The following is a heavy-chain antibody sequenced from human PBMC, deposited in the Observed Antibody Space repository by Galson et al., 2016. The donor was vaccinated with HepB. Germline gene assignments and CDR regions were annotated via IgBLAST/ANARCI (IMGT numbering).Heavy chain of an antibody. CDR1: GYTFTSYD. D-gene: IGHD6-19*01. V-gene: IGHV1-18*01. CDR2: ISSYSGNT. Sequence: SVKVSCKASGYTFTSYDIRWVRQAPGQGLEWMGWISSYSGNTDHAQNVQGRVTMTTDTSTSTAYMELRSLISADAAVYYCATRRLISSVGGNFGMDCWGQGTTGTVSS. CDR3: ATRRLISSVGGNFGMDC. J-gene: IGHJ6*02.